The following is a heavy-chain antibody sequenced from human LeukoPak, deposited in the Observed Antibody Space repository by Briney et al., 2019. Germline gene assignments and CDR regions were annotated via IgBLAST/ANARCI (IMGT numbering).Heavy chain of an antibody. Sequence: PGGXLRLSCAASGFTFSSYWMHWVRQAPGKGLVWVSRINSDGSSTSYADSVKGRFTISRDNAKNTLYLQMNSLRAEDTAVYYCARAASSGWSGGNWFDPWGQGTLVTVSS. J-gene: IGHJ5*02. V-gene: IGHV3-74*01. CDR3: ARAASSGWSGGNWFDP. CDR2: INSDGSST. D-gene: IGHD6-19*01. CDR1: GFTFSSYW.